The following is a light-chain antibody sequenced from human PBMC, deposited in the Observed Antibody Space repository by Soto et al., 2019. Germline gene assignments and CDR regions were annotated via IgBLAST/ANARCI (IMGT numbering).Light chain of an antibody. CDR2: AAS. V-gene: IGKV1-39*01. CDR1: QSINTY. Sequence: DIQMTQSPSSLSASVGDGVTIICRASQSINTYLNWYQQTPGKAPKLVIYAASSLQSGVPPRFSGSGSGTAFTLTISSLQPEDFATYYCQQSYTSPFTFGGGTKVEI. J-gene: IGKJ4*01. CDR3: QQSYTSPFT.